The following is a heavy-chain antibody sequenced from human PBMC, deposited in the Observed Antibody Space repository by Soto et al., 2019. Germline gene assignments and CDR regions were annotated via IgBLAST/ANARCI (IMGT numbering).Heavy chain of an antibody. CDR2: ISSRSSYI. J-gene: IGHJ6*02. V-gene: IGHV3-21*03. CDR3: AREGTAFGVVIAGLDV. D-gene: IGHD3-3*01. CDR1: GFAFSSYT. Sequence: PGGSLRLSCAASGFAFSSYTMNWVRQAPGKGLEWVSSISSRSSYIYYADSMKGRFTISRDNAKNSLHLQMNSLRAEDTAVYYCAREGTAFGVVIAGLDVWGQGTTVTVSS.